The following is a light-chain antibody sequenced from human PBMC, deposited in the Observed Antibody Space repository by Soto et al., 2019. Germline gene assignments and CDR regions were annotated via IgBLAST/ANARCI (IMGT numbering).Light chain of an antibody. CDR1: SSNIGSNY. CDR3: AAWDDSLSAYVV. CDR2: RNN. Sequence: QSVLTQPPSASGTPGQRVTLSCSGSSSNIGSNYVYWYQQFPGTAPKLLIYRNNQRPSGVPDRFSGSKSGTSASLAISGLRSEDEADYYCAAWDDSLSAYVVFGGGTKVTVL. J-gene: IGLJ2*01. V-gene: IGLV1-47*01.